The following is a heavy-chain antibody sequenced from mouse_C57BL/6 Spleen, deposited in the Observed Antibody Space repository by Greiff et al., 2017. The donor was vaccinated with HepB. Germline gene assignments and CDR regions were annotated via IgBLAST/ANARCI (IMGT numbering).Heavy chain of an antibody. Sequence: EVQLQESGPELVKPGASVKISCKASGYSFTDYNMNWVKQSNGKSLEWIGVINPNYGTTSYNQKFKGKATLTVDQSSSTAYMQLNSLTSEDSAVYYCARALYGNYVFYAMDYWGQGTSVTVSS. CDR3: ARALYGNYVFYAMDY. V-gene: IGHV1-39*01. D-gene: IGHD2-1*01. CDR2: INPNYGTT. J-gene: IGHJ4*01. CDR1: GYSFTDYN.